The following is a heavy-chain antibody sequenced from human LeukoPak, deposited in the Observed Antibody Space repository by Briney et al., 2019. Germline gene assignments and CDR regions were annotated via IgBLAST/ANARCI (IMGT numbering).Heavy chain of an antibody. D-gene: IGHD3-10*01. CDR3: AKVSSGGYWYFDP. V-gene: IGHV4-39*07. Sequence: SETLSLTCTVSGGSITSSSYYWGWIRQPPGKGLEWIGSIYHSGNTYNNPSLRSRVTISVDTSKNQFSLKLSSVTAADTAVYYCAKVSSGGYWYFDPWGRGTLVTVSS. J-gene: IGHJ2*01. CDR1: GGSITSSSYY. CDR2: IYHSGNT.